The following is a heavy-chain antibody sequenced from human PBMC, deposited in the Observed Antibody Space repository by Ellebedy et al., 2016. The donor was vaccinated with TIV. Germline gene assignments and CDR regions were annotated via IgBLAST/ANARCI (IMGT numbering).Heavy chain of an antibody. V-gene: IGHV1-69*13. CDR3: ARSGSGWLQFPSAFDY. Sequence: AASVKVSCKASGGTFSSYAISWVRQAPGQGLEWMGGIIPIFGTANYEQKFQGRVTITADESTSTAYMELSSLRSEDTAVYYCARSGSGWLQFPSAFDYWGQGTLVTVSS. D-gene: IGHD5-24*01. J-gene: IGHJ4*02. CDR1: GGTFSSYA. CDR2: IIPIFGTA.